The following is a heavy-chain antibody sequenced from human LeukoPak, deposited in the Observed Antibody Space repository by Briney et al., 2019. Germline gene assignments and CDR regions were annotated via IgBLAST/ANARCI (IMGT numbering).Heavy chain of an antibody. CDR3: AKGRGGYSGYVAWSYFVY. CDR1: GFTFSSYA. CDR2: ISGSGGST. D-gene: IGHD5-12*01. Sequence: PGGSLRLSCAASGFTFSSYAMSWVRQAPGKGLEWVSAISGSGGSTYYADSVKGRFTISRDNSKNTLYLQMNSLRAEDTAVYYCAKGRGGYSGYVAWSYFVYWGQGTLATVSS. V-gene: IGHV3-23*01. J-gene: IGHJ4*02.